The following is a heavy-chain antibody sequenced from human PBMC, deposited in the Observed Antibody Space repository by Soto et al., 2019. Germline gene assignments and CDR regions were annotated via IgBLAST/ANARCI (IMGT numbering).Heavy chain of an antibody. V-gene: IGHV1-3*01. J-gene: IGHJ4*02. CDR2: INPGNGNT. CDR1: GYTLTSYA. CDR3: VRGEGGWETY. D-gene: IGHD6-19*01. Sequence: ASVKVSCKASGYTLTSYAMHWVRQAHGQRLEWMGWINPGNGNTKYSQRFQGRVTITRDTSASTAYMELNSLRAEDTAVYYCVRGEGGWETYWGQGTLVTVSS.